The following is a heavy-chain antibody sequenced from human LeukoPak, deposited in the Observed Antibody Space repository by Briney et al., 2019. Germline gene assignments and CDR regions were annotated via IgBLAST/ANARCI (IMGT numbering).Heavy chain of an antibody. V-gene: IGHV3-74*01. D-gene: IGHD3-22*01. J-gene: IGHJ4*02. CDR1: GFTFSSYW. Sequence: GGSLRLSCAASGFTFSSYWMHWVRHAPGKGLVWVSRINSDGSSTSYADSMKGRFTISRDNAKNTLYLQMNSLRAEDTAVYYCARAQMYYYDSSGYPDDYWGQGTLVTVSS. CDR2: INSDGSST. CDR3: ARAQMYYYDSSGYPDDY.